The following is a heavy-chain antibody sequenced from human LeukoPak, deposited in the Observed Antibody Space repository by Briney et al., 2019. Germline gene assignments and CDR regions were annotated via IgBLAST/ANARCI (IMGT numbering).Heavy chain of an antibody. Sequence: GGSLRLSCAASGFSFSNYAMSWVRQAPGKGLEWVSAISGRDGSTYYAGSVKGRFTISRDNSKNTLYLQMNSLRGEATAVYYCAKSGGVKFDTWGREPPVTVSS. CDR1: GFSFSNYA. D-gene: IGHD3-16*01. CDR2: ISGRDGST. J-gene: IGHJ5*02. V-gene: IGHV3-23*01. CDR3: AKSGGVKFDT.